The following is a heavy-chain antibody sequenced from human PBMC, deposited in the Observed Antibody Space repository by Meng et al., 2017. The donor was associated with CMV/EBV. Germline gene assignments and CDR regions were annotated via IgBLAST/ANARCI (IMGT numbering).Heavy chain of an antibody. J-gene: IGHJ4*02. CDR3: AREYCSSISCYWGFRY. D-gene: IGHD2-2*01. V-gene: IGHV3-30*02. CDR2: IRYDGSNK. Sequence: GGLLRPSCAALGFTSSTFGMHWFRQVPGKGLEWVPFIRYDGSNKYYADPVKGRFTISRDNSKNTLYLQMNSLRAEDTAVYYWAREYCSSISCYWGFRYWGQGTLVTVSS. CDR1: GFTSSTFG.